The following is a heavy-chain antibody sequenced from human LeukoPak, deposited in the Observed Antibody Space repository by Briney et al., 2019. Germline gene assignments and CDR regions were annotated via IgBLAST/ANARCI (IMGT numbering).Heavy chain of an antibody. CDR1: GYTFTSYD. Sequence: GASVKVSCKASGYTFTSYDINWVRQATGQGLEWMGWVNPNSGNTRYAQKFQGRVTMTRNTSISTAYMELSSLRSEDTAVYYCARAVSVVVLSAFDIWGQGTMVTVSS. D-gene: IGHD3-22*01. J-gene: IGHJ3*02. V-gene: IGHV1-8*01. CDR3: ARAVSVVVLSAFDI. CDR2: VNPNSGNT.